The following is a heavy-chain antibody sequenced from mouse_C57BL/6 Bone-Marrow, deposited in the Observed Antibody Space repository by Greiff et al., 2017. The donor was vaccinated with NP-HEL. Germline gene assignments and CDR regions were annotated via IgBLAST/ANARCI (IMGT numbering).Heavy chain of an antibody. Sequence: VQLQQSGAELVRPGASVTLSCKASGYTFTGYEMHWVKQTPVHGLEWIGAIDPATGGTAYNQKFKGKAILTADKSSSTAYMELRSLTSEDSAVYYCTRTLLLPYYFDYGGQGTTLTVSS. J-gene: IGHJ2*01. V-gene: IGHV1-15*01. CDR3: TRTLLLPYYFDY. CDR2: IDPATGGT. CDR1: GYTFTGYE. D-gene: IGHD1-1*01.